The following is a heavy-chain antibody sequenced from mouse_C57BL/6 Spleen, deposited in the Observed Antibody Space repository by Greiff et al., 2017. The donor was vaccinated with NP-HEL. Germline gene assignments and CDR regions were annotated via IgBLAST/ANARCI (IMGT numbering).Heavy chain of an antibody. Sequence: QVQLQQSGAELVRPGASVTLSCKASGYTFTDYEMHWVKQTPVHGLEWIGAIDPETGGTAYNQKFKGKAILTADKSSSTAYMELRSLTSEDSAVYYCTRRNYYGLDVWGTGTTVTVSS. CDR1: GYTFTDYE. V-gene: IGHV1-15*01. J-gene: IGHJ1*03. CDR3: TRRNYYGLDV. CDR2: IDPETGGT. D-gene: IGHD1-1*01.